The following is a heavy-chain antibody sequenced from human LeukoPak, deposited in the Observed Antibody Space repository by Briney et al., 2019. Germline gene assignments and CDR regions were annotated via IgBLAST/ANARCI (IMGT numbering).Heavy chain of an antibody. J-gene: IGHJ6*03. V-gene: IGHV3-74*01. CDR1: GFTFDDYA. Sequence: PGRSLRLSCAASGFTFDDYAMHWVRQAPGKGLVWVSRINTDGSSTNYADSVKGRFTISRDNAKNTVYLQMNSLRAEDTAVYYCANGAFRLYYIDAWGKGTTVTVSS. CDR2: INTDGSST. D-gene: IGHD3-16*01. CDR3: ANGAFRLYYIDA.